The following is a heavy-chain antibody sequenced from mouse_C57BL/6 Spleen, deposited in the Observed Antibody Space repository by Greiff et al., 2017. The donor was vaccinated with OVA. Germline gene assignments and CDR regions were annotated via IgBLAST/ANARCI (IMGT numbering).Heavy chain of an antibody. D-gene: IGHD2-1*01. V-gene: IGHV1-52*01. J-gene: IGHJ4*01. Sequence: QVQLQQPGAELVRPGSSVKLSCKASGYTFTSYWMHWVKQRPIQGLEWIGNIDPSDSETHYNQKFKDKATLTADKSSSTAYMQLSSLTSEDSAVYYCASYGNSYAMDYWGQGTSVTVSS. CDR3: ASYGNSYAMDY. CDR1: GYTFTSYW. CDR2: IDPSDSET.